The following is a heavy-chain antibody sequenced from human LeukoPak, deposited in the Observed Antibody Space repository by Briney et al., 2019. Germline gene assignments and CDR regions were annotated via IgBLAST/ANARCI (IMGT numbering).Heavy chain of an antibody. V-gene: IGHV3-53*01. CDR2: IYSGGTT. CDR1: GFTVSSYY. Sequence: GGSLRLSCAASGFTVSSYYMSWVRQAPGRGLEWVSVIYSGGTTYYADSVKGRFTISRDNSKNTLYLQMNSLGAEDTAVYYCASKYVADAFDIWGQGTMVTVSS. CDR3: ASKYVADAFDI. J-gene: IGHJ3*02. D-gene: IGHD3-16*01.